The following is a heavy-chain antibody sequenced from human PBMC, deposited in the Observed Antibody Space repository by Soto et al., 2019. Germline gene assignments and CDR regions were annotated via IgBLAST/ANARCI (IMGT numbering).Heavy chain of an antibody. D-gene: IGHD6-19*01. CDR1: GFTFSSYG. V-gene: IGHV3-30*18. CDR3: AKEVSGYSSGWYGNSGYDYYGMDV. Sequence: PGGSLRLSCAASGFTFSSYGMHWVRQAPGKGLEWVAVISYDGSNKYYADSVKGRFTISRDNSKNTLYLQMNSLRAEDTAVYYCAKEVSGYSSGWYGNSGYDYYGMDVWGQGTTVTVSS. CDR2: ISYDGSNK. J-gene: IGHJ6*02.